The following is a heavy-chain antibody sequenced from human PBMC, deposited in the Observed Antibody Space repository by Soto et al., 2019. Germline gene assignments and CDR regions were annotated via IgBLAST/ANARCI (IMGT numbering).Heavy chain of an antibody. D-gene: IGHD6-19*01. CDR2: IYYSGST. Sequence: SETLSLTCTVSGGSISSGDYYWSWIRQPPGKGLEWIGYIYYSGSTYYNPSLKSRVTISIDTSKNQFSLKLNSVTAADTAVYYCARQGPSYIVAGSGWFDPWGQGTLVTVSS. J-gene: IGHJ5*02. CDR1: GGSISSGDYY. CDR3: ARQGPSYIVAGSGWFDP. V-gene: IGHV4-30-4*01.